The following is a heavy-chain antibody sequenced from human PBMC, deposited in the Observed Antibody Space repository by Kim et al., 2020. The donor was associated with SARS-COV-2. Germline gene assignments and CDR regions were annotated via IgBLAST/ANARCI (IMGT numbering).Heavy chain of an antibody. CDR3: ARSPLRYFDS. Sequence: GSTNYTPSLRGRVTMSLDTSKNQFSLRLSSVTAADTAVYYCARSPLRYFDSWGQGTLVTVSS. D-gene: IGHD3-9*01. J-gene: IGHJ4*02. CDR2: GST. V-gene: IGHV4-59*10.